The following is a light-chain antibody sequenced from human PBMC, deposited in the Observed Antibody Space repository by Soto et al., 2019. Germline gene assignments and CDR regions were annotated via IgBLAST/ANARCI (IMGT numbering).Light chain of an antibody. V-gene: IGKV3-15*01. J-gene: IGKJ2*01. CDR1: QTVARN. CDR3: QQYHNWPPKYT. Sequence: EIMMTQSPATLSVSPGERATLSCRASQTVARNLAWYQQKPGQAPRLLIHGASTRATGVSARFSGSGSGTEFTLTISSLQSEDFAVYYCQQYHNWPPKYTFGQGTKLQIK. CDR2: GAS.